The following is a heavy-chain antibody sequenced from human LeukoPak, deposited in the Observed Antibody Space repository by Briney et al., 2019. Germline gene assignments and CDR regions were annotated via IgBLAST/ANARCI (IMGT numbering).Heavy chain of an antibody. J-gene: IGHJ4*02. V-gene: IGHV1-2*02. CDR1: GYTFTGYY. D-gene: IGHD1-7*01. CDR2: INPNSGGT. Sequence: GASVKVSCKASGYTFTGYYMHWVRQAPGQGLEWMGWINPNSGGTNYAQKFQGRVTMTRDTSISTAYMELSRLRSDDTAVYYCARGLPLPKLELLPPNDYWGQGTLVTVSS. CDR3: ARGLPLPKLELLPPNDY.